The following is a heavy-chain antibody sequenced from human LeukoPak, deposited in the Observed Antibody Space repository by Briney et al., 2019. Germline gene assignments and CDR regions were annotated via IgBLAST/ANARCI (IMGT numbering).Heavy chain of an antibody. D-gene: IGHD3-22*01. CDR2: IYYSGST. CDR1: GGSICSYY. V-gene: IGHV4-59*12. Sequence: SETLSLTCTVSGGSICSYYWSWIRQPPGKGLEWIGYIYYSGSTNYNPSLKSRVTISVDTSKNQFSLKLSSVTAADTAVYYCARAVYDTSGYYIDYWGQGTLVTVSS. J-gene: IGHJ4*02. CDR3: ARAVYDTSGYYIDY.